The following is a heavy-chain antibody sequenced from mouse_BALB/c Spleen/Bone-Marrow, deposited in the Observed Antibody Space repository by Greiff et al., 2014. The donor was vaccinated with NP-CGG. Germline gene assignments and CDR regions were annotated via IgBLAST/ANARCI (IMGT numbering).Heavy chain of an antibody. Sequence: VQLVESGAELVRPGASVKLSCKASGYTFTSYWMNWIKQRPEQGLEWIGRIDPYDSETHYNLKFKDKAILTVDKSSSTAYMQLSSLTSEDPAVYYCARSYDGYYVDYWGQGTTLTVSS. D-gene: IGHD2-3*01. CDR3: ARSYDGYYVDY. CDR2: IDPYDSET. CDR1: GYTFTSYW. J-gene: IGHJ2*01. V-gene: IGHV1-52*01.